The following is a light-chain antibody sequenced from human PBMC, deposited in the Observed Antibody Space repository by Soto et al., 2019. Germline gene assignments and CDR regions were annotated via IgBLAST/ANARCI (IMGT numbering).Light chain of an antibody. J-gene: IGKJ1*01. CDR2: GAS. CDR3: QQYNKWPRT. Sequence: EIVMPQSPSPLSVSPGERATLSCSASQSVSSNLAWYQQKPGQAPRLLIYGASTRATGIPARFSGSGSGTEFTLTISSLQSEDFAVYYCQQYNKWPRTFGQGTKVDI. V-gene: IGKV3-15*01. CDR1: QSVSSN.